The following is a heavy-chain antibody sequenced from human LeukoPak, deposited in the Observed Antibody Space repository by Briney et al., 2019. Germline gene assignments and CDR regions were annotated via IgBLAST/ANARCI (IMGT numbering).Heavy chain of an antibody. J-gene: IGHJ4*02. CDR2: IYHSGST. Sequence: PSETLSLTCTVSGYSISSGYYWGWIRQPPGKGQEWIGSIYHSGSTYYNPSLKSRVTISVDTSKNQFSLKLSSVTAADTAVYYCARSGSGSYYNEIFDYWGQGTLVTVSS. CDR3: ARSGSGSYYNEIFDY. CDR1: GYSISSGYY. V-gene: IGHV4-38-2*02. D-gene: IGHD3-10*01.